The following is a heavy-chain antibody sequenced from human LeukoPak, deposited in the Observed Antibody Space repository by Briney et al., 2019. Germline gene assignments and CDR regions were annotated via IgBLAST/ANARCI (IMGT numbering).Heavy chain of an antibody. CDR2: ISSSSSYI. V-gene: IGHV3-21*01. J-gene: IGHJ6*03. CDR3: AREDIVATMGYYYYYYYMDV. CDR1: GFTFSSYS. D-gene: IGHD5-12*01. Sequence: PGGSLRLSCAASGFTFSSYSMNWVRQAPGKGLEWVSSISSSSSYIYYADSVKGRFTISRDNAKNSLYLQMNSLRAEDTAVYYCAREDIVATMGYYYYYYYMDVWGKGTTVTVSS.